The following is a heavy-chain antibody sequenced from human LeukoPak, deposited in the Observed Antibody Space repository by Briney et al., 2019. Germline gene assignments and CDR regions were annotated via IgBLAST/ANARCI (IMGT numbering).Heavy chain of an antibody. CDR3: ASVNRGWFGVGEY. D-gene: IGHD3-10*01. V-gene: IGHV4-59*08. CDR2: IYYSGST. CDR1: GGSISSYS. J-gene: IGHJ4*02. Sequence: SETLSLTCTVSGGSISSYSWSWIRQPPGKGLEWIGYIYYSGSTNYNPSLKSRLTISVDTSKNQFSLKLTSVTAADTAVYYCASVNRGWFGVGEYWGQGTLVTVSS.